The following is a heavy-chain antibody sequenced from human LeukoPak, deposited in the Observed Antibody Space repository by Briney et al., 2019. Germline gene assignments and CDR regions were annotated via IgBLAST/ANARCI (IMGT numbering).Heavy chain of an antibody. J-gene: IGHJ4*02. CDR2: IWYDGSNK. CDR1: GFTFSSYG. D-gene: IGHD2-2*02. CDR3: AGHCSSTSCYNY. V-gene: IGHV3-33*01. Sequence: GGSLRLSCAASGFTFSSYGMHWVRQAPGKGLEWVAVIWYDGSNKYYADSVKGRFTISRDNSKNTLYLQMNSLRAEDTAVYYCAGHCSSTSCYNYWGQGTLVTVSS.